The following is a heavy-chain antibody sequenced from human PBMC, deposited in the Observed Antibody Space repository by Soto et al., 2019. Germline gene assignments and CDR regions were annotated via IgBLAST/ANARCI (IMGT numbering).Heavy chain of an antibody. CDR1: GFTFSTHA. Sequence: PGGSLRLSCAASGFTFSTHALLWVRQAPGKGLEWVAIISFDGRNKYYADSVEGRFTISRDNSKTTLYLQMNSLGTEDTAVYFCARETAARFLAGGLDVWGQGTSVTVSS. CDR2: ISFDGRNK. V-gene: IGHV3-30*01. D-gene: IGHD6-6*01. CDR3: ARETAARFLAGGLDV. J-gene: IGHJ6*02.